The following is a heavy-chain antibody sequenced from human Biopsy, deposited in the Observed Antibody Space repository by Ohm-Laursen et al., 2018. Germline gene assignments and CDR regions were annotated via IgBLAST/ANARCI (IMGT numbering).Heavy chain of an antibody. CDR2: MIPNSGKT. CDR3: ARGSPRRVSIFEASIYWFDT. Sequence: ATVKISCKASGYAFIGSYIHWVRQAPGQGLEWMGWMIPNSGKTGYAQRFQGRVTLTMNTSIGTAYMELSGLRSEDTAVYYCARGSPRRVSIFEASIYWFDTWGQGTLVTVSS. CDR1: GYAFIGSY. V-gene: IGHV1-8*02. J-gene: IGHJ5*02. D-gene: IGHD6-6*01.